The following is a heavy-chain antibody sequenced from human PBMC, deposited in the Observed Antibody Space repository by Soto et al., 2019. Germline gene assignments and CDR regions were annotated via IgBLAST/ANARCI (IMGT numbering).Heavy chain of an antibody. CDR3: AKDLRFLEWSMSMDV. J-gene: IGHJ6*02. D-gene: IGHD3-3*01. V-gene: IGHV3-30*18. CDR2: ISYDGNNK. CDR1: GFSLSSYG. Sequence: QVQLVGSGGGVVQPGRSLRLSCAASGFSLSSYGMYWVRQAPGKGLEWVAVISYDGNNKHYADSVKGRFTISRDNSKNTLYLQMNSLRSEDTAVYYCAKDLRFLEWSMSMDVWGQGTTVTVSS.